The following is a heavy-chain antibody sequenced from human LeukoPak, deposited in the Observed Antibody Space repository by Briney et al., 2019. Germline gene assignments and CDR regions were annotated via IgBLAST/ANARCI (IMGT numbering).Heavy chain of an antibody. J-gene: IGHJ5*02. D-gene: IGHD6-19*01. CDR1: GGSISSSSYY. CDR2: IYYSGNT. Sequence: SETLSLTCTVSGGSISSSSYYWGWIRQPPGKGLEWIGSIYYSGNTYYNPSLKSRVTISVDTSKNQFSLKLSSVTAADTAVYYCARRSTVAGRGRFDPWGQGTLVTVSS. CDR3: ARRSTVAGRGRFDP. V-gene: IGHV4-39*01.